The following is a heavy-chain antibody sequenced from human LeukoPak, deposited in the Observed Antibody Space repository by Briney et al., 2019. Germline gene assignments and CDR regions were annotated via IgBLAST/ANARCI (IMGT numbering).Heavy chain of an antibody. V-gene: IGHV3-30-3*01. CDR1: GFTFSSYA. CDR2: ISYDGSNK. CDR3: ARAQRPHCSGGSCYSFILQH. D-gene: IGHD2-15*01. Sequence: GGSLRLSCAASGFTFSSYAMHWVRQAPGKGLEWVAVISYDGSNKYYADSVKGRFTTSRDNSKNTLYLQMNSLRAEDTAVYYCARAQRPHCSGGSCYSFILQHWGQGTLVTVSS. J-gene: IGHJ1*01.